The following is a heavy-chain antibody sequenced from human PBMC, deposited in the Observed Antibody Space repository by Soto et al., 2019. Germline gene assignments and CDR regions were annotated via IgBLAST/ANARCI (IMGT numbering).Heavy chain of an antibody. CDR1: GDTFTSYG. CDR2: ISAYNGNT. D-gene: IGHD6-19*01. J-gene: IGHJ4*01. V-gene: IGHV1-18*04. Sequence: ASVKVSCKDSGDTFTSYGISWERQAPGQGLEWMGWISAYNGNTNYAQKLQGRVTMTTDTSTSTAYMELRSLRSDDTAVYYCARETAVAYQSFDYWRHGTLVTVSS. CDR3: ARETAVAYQSFDY.